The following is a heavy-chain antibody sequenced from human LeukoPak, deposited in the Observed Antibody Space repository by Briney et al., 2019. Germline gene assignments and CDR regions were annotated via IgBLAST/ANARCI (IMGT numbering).Heavy chain of an antibody. V-gene: IGHV3-23*01. CDR1: GFTFSSYV. Sequence: GWSLRLSCAASGFTFSSYVMSWVRQAPGKGLEWVSGISSSGYSTYYADSVKGRFTISRDNSKNTLLLQMNSLRAEDTAVCYCAKSTGYIWDYWGQGTLVTVSS. CDR3: AKSTGYIWDY. J-gene: IGHJ4*02. D-gene: IGHD3-16*01. CDR2: ISSSGYST.